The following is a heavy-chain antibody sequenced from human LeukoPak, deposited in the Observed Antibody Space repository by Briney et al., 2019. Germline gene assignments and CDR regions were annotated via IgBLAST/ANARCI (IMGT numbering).Heavy chain of an antibody. D-gene: IGHD6-13*01. Sequence: PGRSLRLSCAASGFTFSSYGMHWVRQAPGKGLEWVAVIWYDGSNKYYADSVKGRFTISRDYSKNTLYLQMNSLRAEDTAVYYCASNAGVAAAFNWFDPWGQGTLVTVSS. CDR1: GFTFSSYG. CDR2: IWYDGSNK. CDR3: ASNAGVAAAFNWFDP. J-gene: IGHJ5*02. V-gene: IGHV3-33*01.